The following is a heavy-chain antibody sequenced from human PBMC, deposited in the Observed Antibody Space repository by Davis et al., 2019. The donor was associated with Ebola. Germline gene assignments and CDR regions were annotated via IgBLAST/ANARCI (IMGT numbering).Heavy chain of an antibody. J-gene: IGHJ4*01. Sequence: PGGSLRLSCADSGFTFRTSWMSWVRQAPGKGLEWVANIKEDGSQKFYVDSAKGRFTISRDNAKNTLSLQMNSLRVEDTAVYYCVRDSGYYSHDYWGHGTLVTVSS. CDR3: VRDSGYYSHDY. D-gene: IGHD5-12*01. V-gene: IGHV3-7*01. CDR2: IKEDGSQK. CDR1: GFTFRTSW.